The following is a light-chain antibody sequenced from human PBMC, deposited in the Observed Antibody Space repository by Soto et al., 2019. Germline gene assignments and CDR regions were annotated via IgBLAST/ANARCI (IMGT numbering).Light chain of an antibody. CDR1: QSVSNN. V-gene: IGKV3-15*01. CDR3: QQYNNWPPLT. Sequence: EIVLTQSPCTLSLSPGERATLSCRASQSVSNNYLAWYQQKPGQAPRLLIYDASTRATGIPARFSGSGSGTEFTLTISSLQSEDCAVYYCQQYNNWPPLTFGGGTKVDI. J-gene: IGKJ4*01. CDR2: DAS.